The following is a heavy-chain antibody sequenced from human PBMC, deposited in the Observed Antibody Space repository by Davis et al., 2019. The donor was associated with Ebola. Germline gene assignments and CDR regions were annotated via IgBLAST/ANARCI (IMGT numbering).Heavy chain of an antibody. V-gene: IGHV1-18*01. CDR3: ARIGYYDFWSGYYTYYGMDV. CDR1: GYTFTSYG. Sequence: ASVKVSCKASGYTFTSYGISWVRQAPGQGLEWMGWISAYNGSTNYAQKLQGRVTMTTDTSTSTAYMELRSLRSDDTAVYYCARIGYYDFWSGYYTYYGMDVWGQGTTVTVSS. J-gene: IGHJ6*02. CDR2: ISAYNGST. D-gene: IGHD3-3*01.